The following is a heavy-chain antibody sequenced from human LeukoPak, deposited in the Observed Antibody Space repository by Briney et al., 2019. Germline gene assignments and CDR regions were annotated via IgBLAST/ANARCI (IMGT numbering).Heavy chain of an antibody. CDR1: GGTFSSYA. CDR3: ATVSRGITSDAFDI. CDR2: IIPIFGTA. V-gene: IGHV1-69*01. D-gene: IGHD3-10*01. Sequence: ASVKVSCKASGGTFSSYAISWVRQAPGQGLEWMGGIIPIFGTANYAQKFQGRVTITADESTSTAYMELSSLRSEDTAVYYCATVSRGITSDAFDIWGQGTMVTVSS. J-gene: IGHJ3*02.